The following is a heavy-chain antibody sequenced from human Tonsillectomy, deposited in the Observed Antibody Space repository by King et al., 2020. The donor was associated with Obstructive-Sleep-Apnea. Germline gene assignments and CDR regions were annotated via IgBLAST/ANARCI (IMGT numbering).Heavy chain of an antibody. CDR1: GFTFSSYS. Sequence: VQLVESGGGLVKPGGSLRLSCAASGFTFSSYSMNWVRQAPGKGLEWVSSISSSSSYIYYADSVKGRFTISRDNAKNSLYLQMNSLRAEDTAVYYCARGEQWLVLGNYYYGIDVWGQGTTVTVSS. V-gene: IGHV3-21*01. CDR2: ISSSSSYI. J-gene: IGHJ6*02. D-gene: IGHD6-19*01. CDR3: ARGEQWLVLGNYYYGIDV.